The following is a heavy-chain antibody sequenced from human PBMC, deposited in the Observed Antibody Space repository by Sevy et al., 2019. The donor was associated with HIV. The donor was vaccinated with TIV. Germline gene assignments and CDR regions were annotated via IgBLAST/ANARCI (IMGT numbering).Heavy chain of an antibody. J-gene: IGHJ5*02. Sequence: SETLSLTCTVSGGSISSYYWSWIRQPPGKGLEWIGYIYYSGSTNYNPSLKSRVTISVDTSKNQFSLKLSSMTAADTAVYYCARVGADGSGYYGDWFDPWGQGTLVTVSS. CDR3: ARVGADGSGYYGDWFDP. CDR2: IYYSGST. CDR1: GGSISSYY. D-gene: IGHD3-22*01. V-gene: IGHV4-59*01.